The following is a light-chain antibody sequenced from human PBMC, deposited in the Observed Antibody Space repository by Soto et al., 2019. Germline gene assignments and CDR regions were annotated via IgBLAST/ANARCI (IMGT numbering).Light chain of an antibody. CDR3: SSYAGSNNLV. CDR2: EVS. J-gene: IGLJ2*01. CDR1: SSDVGGYNS. V-gene: IGLV2-8*01. Sequence: QCALTQPPSASGSPGQSVTIPCTGTSSDVGGYNSVSWDQQHPGKVPKLMIYEVSKRPSGVPDRFSGSKSGNTASLTVSGLQAEDEADYYCSSYAGSNNLVFGGGTKLTVL.